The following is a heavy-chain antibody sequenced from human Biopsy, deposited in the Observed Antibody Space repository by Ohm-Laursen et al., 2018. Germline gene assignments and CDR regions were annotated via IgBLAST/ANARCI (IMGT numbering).Heavy chain of an antibody. Sequence: SLRLSCAASGFTFSSSWMTWVRQAPGKGLEWVAMIKQDGSEDYYVDSVKGRFTISRDNAQKSLDLQLNSLRGEDTAVYYCARAVGIAAAPIDYWGQGTLVTVSS. CDR3: ARAVGIAAAPIDY. CDR1: GFTFSSSW. J-gene: IGHJ4*02. D-gene: IGHD2-15*01. V-gene: IGHV3-7*03. CDR2: IKQDGSED.